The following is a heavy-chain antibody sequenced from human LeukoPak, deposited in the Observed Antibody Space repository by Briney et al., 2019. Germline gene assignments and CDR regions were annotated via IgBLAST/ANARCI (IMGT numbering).Heavy chain of an antibody. D-gene: IGHD2-15*01. Sequence: GGSLRLSCAASGFTFSSYAMSWVRQAPGKGLEWVSAISGSGGSTYYADSVKGRFTISRDNSKNTLYLQMNSLRAEDTAVYYCAKDQGWAQGYCSGGSCYNFKRGGAFDIWGQGTMVTVSS. CDR3: AKDQGWAQGYCSGGSCYNFKRGGAFDI. V-gene: IGHV3-23*01. J-gene: IGHJ3*02. CDR2: ISGSGGST. CDR1: GFTFSSYA.